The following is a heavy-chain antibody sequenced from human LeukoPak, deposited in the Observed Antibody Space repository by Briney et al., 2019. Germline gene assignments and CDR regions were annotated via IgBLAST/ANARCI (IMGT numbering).Heavy chain of an antibody. CDR3: ARGPRHPAYYDFWSGYYPTPNWFDP. J-gene: IGHJ5*02. CDR1: GGSFSGYY. CDR2: INHSGST. Sequence: PSETLSLTCAVYGGSFSGYYWSWIRQPPGKGLEWIGEINHSGSTNYNPSLKSRVTISVDTSKNQFSLKLSSVTAADTAVYYCARGPRHPAYYDFWSGYYPTPNWFDPWGQGTLVTVSS. V-gene: IGHV4-34*01. D-gene: IGHD3-3*01.